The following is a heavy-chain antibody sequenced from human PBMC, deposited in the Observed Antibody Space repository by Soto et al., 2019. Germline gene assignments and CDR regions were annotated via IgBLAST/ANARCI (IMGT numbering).Heavy chain of an antibody. CDR3: ASTHYYDSSGYYLGDAFDI. CDR2: IDPSDSYT. Sequence: GEPEKISKNGSGYSFISYWISWVSKMPGKGLEWMGRIDPSDSYTNYSPSFQGHVTISADKSISTAYLQWSSLKASDTAMYYCASTHYYDSSGYYLGDAFDICGQGTMVTV. J-gene: IGHJ3*02. D-gene: IGHD3-22*01. V-gene: IGHV5-10-1*01. CDR1: GYSFISYW.